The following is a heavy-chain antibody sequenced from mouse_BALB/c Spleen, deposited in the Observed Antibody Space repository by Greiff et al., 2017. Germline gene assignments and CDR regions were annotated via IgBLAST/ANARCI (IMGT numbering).Heavy chain of an antibody. CDR1: GFDFSRYW. D-gene: IGHD2-14*01. V-gene: IGHV4-1*02. CDR3: ARAYYRYAMDY. J-gene: IGHJ4*01. Sequence: EVKLQESGGGLVQPGGSLKLYCAASGFDFSRYWMSWVRQAPGKGLEWIGEINPDSSTINYTPSLKDKFIISRDNAKNTLYLQMSKVRSEDTALYYCARAYYRYAMDYWGQGTSVTVSS. CDR2: INPDSSTI.